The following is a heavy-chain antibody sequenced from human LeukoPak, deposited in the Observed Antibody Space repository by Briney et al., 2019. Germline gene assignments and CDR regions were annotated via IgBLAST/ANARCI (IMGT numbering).Heavy chain of an antibody. CDR3: ARGPIHGIVGATPSGDY. V-gene: IGHV1-8*01. CDR1: GYTFTSYD. CDR2: MNPNSGNT. Sequence: ASVKVSCKASGYTFTSYDVNWVRQATGQGLEWMGSMNPNSGNTGYAQKFQGRVTMTRNTSISTAYMELSSLRSEDTAVYYCARGPIHGIVGATPSGDYWGQGTLVTVSS. D-gene: IGHD1-26*01. J-gene: IGHJ4*02.